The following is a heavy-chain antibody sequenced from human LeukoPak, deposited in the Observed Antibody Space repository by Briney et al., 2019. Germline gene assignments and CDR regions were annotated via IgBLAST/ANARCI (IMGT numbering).Heavy chain of an antibody. CDR3: ARMYWFDP. V-gene: IGHV4-34*01. Sequence: PSETLSLTCAVYGGSFSGYYWSWIRQPPGKGLEWIGEINHSGSTNYNPSLKSRVTISVDTSKNQFSLKLGSVTAADTAVYYCARMYWFDPWGQGTLVTVSS. J-gene: IGHJ5*02. CDR2: INHSGST. CDR1: GGSFSGYY.